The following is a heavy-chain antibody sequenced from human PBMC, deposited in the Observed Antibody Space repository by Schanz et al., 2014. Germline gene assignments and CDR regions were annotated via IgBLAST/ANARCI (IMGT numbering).Heavy chain of an antibody. Sequence: QVQLVQSGAEGKKPGASVKVSCKASGYIFINSGISWVRQAPGQGLEWMGWISVYNHNKEYDQKFQGRVTMTTDTSTSTVYMELRSLRSDDTAVYYIARSACRDFWSGYYTRNHYWGQGTLVAASS. CDR2: ISVYNHNK. D-gene: IGHD3-3*01. CDR1: GYIFINSG. J-gene: IGHJ4*02. V-gene: IGHV1-18*01. CDR3: ARSACRDFWSGYYTRNHY.